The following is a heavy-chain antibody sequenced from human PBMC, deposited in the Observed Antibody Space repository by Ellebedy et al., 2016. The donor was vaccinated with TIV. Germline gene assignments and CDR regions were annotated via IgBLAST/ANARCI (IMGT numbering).Heavy chain of an antibody. D-gene: IGHD2-21*02. V-gene: IGHV3-13*01. CDR1: GFTFSSYD. J-gene: IGHJ4*02. CDR3: TRGRPEGDGFFDY. CDR2: IDIAGDT. Sequence: GGSLRLXXAASGFTFSSYDMHWVRQATGKGLEWVSVIDIAGDTYYPGSVKGRFTISRENAKNSLYLQTNSLRAGDTAVYYCTRGRPEGDGFFDYWGQGTLVTVSS.